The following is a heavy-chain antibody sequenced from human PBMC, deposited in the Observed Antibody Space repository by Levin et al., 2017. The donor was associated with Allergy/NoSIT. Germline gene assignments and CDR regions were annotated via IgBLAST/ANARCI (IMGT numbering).Heavy chain of an antibody. Sequence: SETLSLTCTVSGGSISSGGYYWSWIRQHPGKGLEWIGYIYYSGSTYYNPSLKSRVTISVDTSKNQFSLKLSSVTAADTAVYYCARVGLGDYGDDDAFDIWGQGTMVTVSS. D-gene: IGHD4-17*01. V-gene: IGHV4-31*03. J-gene: IGHJ3*02. CDR1: GGSISSGGYY. CDR3: ARVGLGDYGDDDAFDI. CDR2: IYYSGST.